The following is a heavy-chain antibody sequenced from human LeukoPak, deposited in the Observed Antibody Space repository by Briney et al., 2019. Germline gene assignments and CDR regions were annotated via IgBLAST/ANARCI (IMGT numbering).Heavy chain of an antibody. J-gene: IGHJ4*02. CDR1: GGSISSSN. CDR3: ATQNYGGNPN. CDR2: ISGGSSYI. Sequence: GTLSLTCAASGGSISSSNWWSWVRQPPGKGLEWVSFISGGSSYIYYADSVKGRFTISRDNAKNSLYLQMNSLRAEDTAVYYCATQNYGGNPNWGQGTLVTVSS. D-gene: IGHD4-23*01. V-gene: IGHV3-21*04.